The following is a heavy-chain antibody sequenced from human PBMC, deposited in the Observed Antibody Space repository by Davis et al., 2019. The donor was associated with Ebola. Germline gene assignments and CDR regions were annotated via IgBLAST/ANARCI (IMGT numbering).Heavy chain of an antibody. CDR2: ISSSSSYI. Sequence: PGGSLRLSCAASGFTFSSYSMNWVRQAPGKGLEWVSSISSSSSYIYYADSVKGRFTISRDNSKNTLYLQMNSLRAEDTAVYYCARDVLGTRYFDWFDSGMGRFDYWGQGTLVTVSS. CDR3: ARDVLGTRYFDWFDSGMGRFDY. V-gene: IGHV3-21*01. CDR1: GFTFSSYS. J-gene: IGHJ4*02. D-gene: IGHD3-9*01.